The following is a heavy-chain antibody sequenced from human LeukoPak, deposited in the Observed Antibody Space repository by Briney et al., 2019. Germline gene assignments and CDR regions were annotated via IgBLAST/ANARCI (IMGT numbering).Heavy chain of an antibody. CDR1: GFTFSNAW. Sequence: GGSLRLSCAASGFTFSNAWMSWVRQAPGKGLEWVSSISSSSSYIYYADSVKGRFTISRDNAKNSLYLQMNSLRAEDTAVYYCAREGQQQPDYWGQGTLVTVSS. CDR3: AREGQQQPDY. J-gene: IGHJ4*02. D-gene: IGHD6-13*01. CDR2: ISSSSSYI. V-gene: IGHV3-21*01.